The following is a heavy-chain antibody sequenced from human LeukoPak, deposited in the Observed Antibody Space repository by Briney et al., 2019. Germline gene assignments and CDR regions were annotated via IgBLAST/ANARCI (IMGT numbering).Heavy chain of an antibody. J-gene: IGHJ6*02. Sequence: SQTLSLTCTVSGGSISSGGYYWSWIRQHPGKGLEWIGYIYYSGSTYYNPSLKSRVTISVDTSKNQFSLKLSPVTAADTAVYYCARGYCSGGSCHYYYYGMDVWGQGTTVTVSS. CDR3: ARGYCSGGSCHYYYYGMDV. D-gene: IGHD2-15*01. CDR1: GGSISSGGYY. V-gene: IGHV4-31*03. CDR2: IYYSGST.